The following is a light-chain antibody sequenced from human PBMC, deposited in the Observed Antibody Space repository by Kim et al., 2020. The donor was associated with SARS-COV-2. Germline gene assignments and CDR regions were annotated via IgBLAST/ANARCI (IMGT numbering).Light chain of an antibody. V-gene: IGLV3-21*04. CDR1: DIGSKS. CDR2: YNT. J-gene: IGLJ2*01. CDR3: QMWDRSSDHVV. Sequence: SYELTQPPSVSVAPGETARITCGENDIGSKSVHWYQEKPGQAPVMVIYYNTDRPSGIPERVSGSNSGNTATLTISRVEAGDEADYYCQMWDRSSDHVVFGGGTKVTVL.